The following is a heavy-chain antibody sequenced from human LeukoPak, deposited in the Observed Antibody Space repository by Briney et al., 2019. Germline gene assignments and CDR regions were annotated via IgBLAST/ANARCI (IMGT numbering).Heavy chain of an antibody. Sequence: PGGSLRLSCAASEFTFSNYWMSWVRQAPGKGLEWVASIKQDGSETSYVDSVKGRFTISRDNAKNSLYLQINSLRAEDTAVYYCARTDGGATPGTLDYWGQGTLVTVSS. V-gene: IGHV3-7*01. CDR2: IKQDGSET. CDR3: ARTDGGATPGTLDY. J-gene: IGHJ4*02. CDR1: EFTFSNYW. D-gene: IGHD1-26*01.